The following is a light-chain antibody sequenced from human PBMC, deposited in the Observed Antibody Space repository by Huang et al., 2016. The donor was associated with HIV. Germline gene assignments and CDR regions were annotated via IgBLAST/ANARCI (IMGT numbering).Light chain of an antibody. CDR2: DAS. V-gene: IGKV3-11*01. J-gene: IGKJ2*01. CDR1: QSISSY. CDR3: QQRSSWPPYT. Sequence: EIVLTQSPATLSLSPGERATLSCRASQSISSYLAWYQQKPGQAPRLLIYDASNRATGIAARFSGSGSVTDFPLTISRLEPEDFAIYYCQQRSSWPPYTFGPGTKLEIK.